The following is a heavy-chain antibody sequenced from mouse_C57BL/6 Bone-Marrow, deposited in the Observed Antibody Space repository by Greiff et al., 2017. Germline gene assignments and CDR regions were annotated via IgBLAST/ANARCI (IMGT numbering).Heavy chain of an antibody. J-gene: IGHJ3*01. CDR1: GYSITSGYY. V-gene: IGHV3-6*01. CDR3: ARDRPGFAY. Sequence: DVKLQESGPGLVKPSQSLSLTCSVTGYSITSGYYWNWIRQFPGNKLEWMGYISYDGSNNYNPSLKNRISITRDTSKNQFFLKLNSVTTEDTATYYSARDRPGFAYWGQGTLVTVSA. CDR2: ISYDGSN.